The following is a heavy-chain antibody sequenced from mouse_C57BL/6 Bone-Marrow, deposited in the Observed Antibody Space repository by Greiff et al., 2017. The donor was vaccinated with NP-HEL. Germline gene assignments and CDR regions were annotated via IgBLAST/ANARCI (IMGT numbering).Heavy chain of an antibody. Sequence: EVQVVESGPGLVKPSQSLSLTCSVTGYSITSGYYWNWIRQFPGNKLEWMGYISYDGSNNYNPSLKNRISITRDNSKNQFLLKLNSVTTEDTATYYCARDWNYGTYWYFDVWGTGTTVTVSS. CDR2: ISYDGSN. CDR1: GYSITSGYY. V-gene: IGHV3-6*01. J-gene: IGHJ1*03. CDR3: ARDWNYGTYWYFDV. D-gene: IGHD1-1*01.